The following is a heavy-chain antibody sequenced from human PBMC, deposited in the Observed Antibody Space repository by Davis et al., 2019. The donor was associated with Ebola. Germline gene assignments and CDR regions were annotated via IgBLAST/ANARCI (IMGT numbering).Heavy chain of an antibody. CDR2: ISSNSNYI. J-gene: IGHJ4*02. CDR3: ARDDRYCSGGSCYTDLVDY. CDR1: RFTFRGYA. V-gene: IGHV3-21*06. Sequence: PGGSLRLSCAASRFTFRGYAMSWVRQAPGKGLEWVSLISSNSNYIYYADSVKGRFTISRDNAKNSLYLQMNALGAEDTAVYYCARDDRYCSGGSCYTDLVDYWGQGTLVTVSS. D-gene: IGHD2-15*01.